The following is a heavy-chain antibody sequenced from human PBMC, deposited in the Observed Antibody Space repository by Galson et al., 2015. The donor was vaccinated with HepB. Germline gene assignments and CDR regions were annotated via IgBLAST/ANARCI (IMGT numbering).Heavy chain of an antibody. Sequence: SLRLSCAVSGFIFSNYDMNWVRQAPGKGLEWVSSISGSSSHIFYADSVMGRFTISRDNAKNSLYLQMNSLRAEDTAVYYCATFLVYCGGDCFRDHWGQGTLLTVSS. V-gene: IGHV3-21*01. CDR2: ISGSSSHI. CDR3: ATFLVYCGGDCFRDH. D-gene: IGHD2-21*02. CDR1: GFIFSNYD. J-gene: IGHJ4*02.